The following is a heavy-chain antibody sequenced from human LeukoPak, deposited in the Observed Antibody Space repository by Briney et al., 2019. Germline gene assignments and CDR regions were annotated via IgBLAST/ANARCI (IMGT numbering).Heavy chain of an antibody. D-gene: IGHD5-12*01. Sequence: GGSLRHSCAASGFTFSTYAMSWVRQAPGKGLEWVSVISGSTRSTYYADSVKGRFTISRDNSKNTLYLQMNSLRAEDTAVYYCASTYKDSGYDLSYYYYYYMDVWGKGTTVSVSS. V-gene: IGHV3-23*01. CDR1: GFTFSTYA. J-gene: IGHJ6*03. CDR2: ISGSTRST. CDR3: ASTYKDSGYDLSYYYYYYMDV.